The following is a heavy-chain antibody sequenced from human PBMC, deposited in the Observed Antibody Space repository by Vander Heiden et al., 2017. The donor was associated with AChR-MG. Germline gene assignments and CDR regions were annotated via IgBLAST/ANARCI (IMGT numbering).Heavy chain of an antibody. V-gene: IGHV3-30*18. J-gene: IGHJ4*02. CDR2: ISHDGRNQ. CDR3: AKVNVERWLQFPDS. D-gene: IGHD5-12*01. CDR1: GFTFSSFA. Sequence: QVQLVESGGGVVQPGRSLRLSCAASGFTFSSFAMHWVRQAPGKGLEWVAVISHDGRNQYYLDSVKGRFTISRDNSKNTLYLQMNSLRAEDTAVYFCAKVNVERWLQFPDSWGQGTLVTVSS.